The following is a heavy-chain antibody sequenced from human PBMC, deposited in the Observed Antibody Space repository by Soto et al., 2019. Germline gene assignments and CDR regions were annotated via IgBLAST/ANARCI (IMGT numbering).Heavy chain of an antibody. CDR2: IYHSGST. V-gene: IGHV4-30-2*01. J-gene: IGHJ4*02. CDR1: GGSISSGGYS. D-gene: IGHD1-26*01. Sequence: QLQLQESGSGLVKPSQTLSLTCAVSGGSISSGGYSWSWIRQPPGKGLEWIGYIYHSGSTYYHPSLKARVTISVDRSKNQFSRKLSSVTAADTAVDYCAAGGGLPRYSWGQGTLVTVSS. CDR3: AAGGGLPRYS.